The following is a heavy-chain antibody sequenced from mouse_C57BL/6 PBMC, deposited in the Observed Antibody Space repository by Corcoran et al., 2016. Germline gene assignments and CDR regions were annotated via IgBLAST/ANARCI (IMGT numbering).Heavy chain of an antibody. CDR1: GYTFTDYY. D-gene: IGHD1-1*01. J-gene: IGHJ3*01. CDR2: INPYNGGT. V-gene: IGHV1-19*01. Sequence: EVQLQQSGPVLVKPGASVKMSCKASGYTFTDYYMNWVKQSHGKSLEWIGVINPYNGGTSYNQKFKGKATLTVDKSSSTAYMELNSLTSEDSAVYYCARDTTVPARGFAYWGQGTLVTVSA. CDR3: ARDTTVPARGFAY.